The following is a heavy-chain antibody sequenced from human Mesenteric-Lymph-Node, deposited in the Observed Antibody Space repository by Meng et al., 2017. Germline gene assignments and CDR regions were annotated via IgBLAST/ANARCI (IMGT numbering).Heavy chain of an antibody. CDR1: GGAFSDHF. CDR3: ARGKYITMIVVVTEWYAFDI. V-gene: IGHV4-34*01. Sequence: SETLSLTCAVYGGAFSDHFWTWIRQSPGKGLEWIGEISHTGNTNYSPSLKSRVTAAVDPSKNQISLKLRSVTAADTAVYYCARGKYITMIVVVTEWYAFDIWGQGKMV. CDR2: ISHTGNT. J-gene: IGHJ3*02. D-gene: IGHD3-22*01.